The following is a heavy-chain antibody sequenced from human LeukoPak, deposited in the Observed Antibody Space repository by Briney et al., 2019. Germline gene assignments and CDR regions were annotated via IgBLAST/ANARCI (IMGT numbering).Heavy chain of an antibody. V-gene: IGHV3-7*02. CDR2: IKEDGSET. CDR3: ARVWGIVATIALPY. D-gene: IGHD5-12*01. CDR1: GFTFSRYW. J-gene: IGHJ4*02. Sequence: PGGSLRLSCAASGFTFSRYWMSWVRQAPGKGLEWVANIKEDGSETYYVDSVKGRFTISRDNAKNTLYLQMNSLRAEDTAVYYCARVWGIVATIALPYWGQGTLVTVSS.